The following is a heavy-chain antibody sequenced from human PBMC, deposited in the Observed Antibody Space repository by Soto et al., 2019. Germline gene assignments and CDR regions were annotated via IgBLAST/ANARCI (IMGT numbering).Heavy chain of an antibody. J-gene: IGHJ3*02. V-gene: IGHV3-15*01. CDR3: TTTRPGTNGFDN. CDR1: GITFSNAW. Sequence: EVQLVASGGGLVEPGGSLRLSCAASGITFSNAWRNWVRKAPGKGLEYIGGIKSKTDGGTPEYAAPVEGRFTVSRDDSKNTLYLQMSGLTTEDTAVYYFTTTRPGTNGFDNWCQGTVVTVSS. D-gene: IGHD6-13*01. CDR2: IKSKTDGGTP.